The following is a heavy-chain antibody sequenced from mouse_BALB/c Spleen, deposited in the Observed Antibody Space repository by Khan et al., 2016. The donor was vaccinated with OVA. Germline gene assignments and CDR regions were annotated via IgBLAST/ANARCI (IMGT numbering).Heavy chain of an antibody. CDR2: IFPGNDNT. J-gene: IGHJ3*01. CDR1: GYTFTDFY. CDR3: SRSGLGSFAF. V-gene: IGHV1-77*01. D-gene: IGHD3-1*01. Sequence: QVQLQQSGAELARPGASVKLSCKASGYTFTDFYINWMRQRTGQGLEWIGHIFPGNDNTYYNENFSAQATLTADKSASTAFMHLSSLTSEDSAVYFCSRSGLGSFAFWGQGTLVTVST.